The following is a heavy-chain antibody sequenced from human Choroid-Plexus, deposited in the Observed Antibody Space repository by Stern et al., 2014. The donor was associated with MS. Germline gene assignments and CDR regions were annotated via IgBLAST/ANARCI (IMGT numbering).Heavy chain of an antibody. CDR1: GFSFSSFG. D-gene: IGHD2/OR15-2a*01. CDR2: ISYDGSK. CDR3: AKDRQYLTFXXDX. V-gene: IGHV3-30*18. Sequence: VQLVESGGGVVQPGRPLRLACAASGFSFSSFGMHWVRQAPGKGLEWVALISYDGSKDYADSVKGRFAISRDNSKNTLYLQMNSLRAEDTAVYYCAKDRQYLTFXXDXWGHGSLVTVSS. J-gene: IGHJ4*01.